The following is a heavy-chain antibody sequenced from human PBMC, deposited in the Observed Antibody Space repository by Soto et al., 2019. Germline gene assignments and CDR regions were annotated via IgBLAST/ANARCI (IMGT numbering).Heavy chain of an antibody. CDR3: ARWPLPPFTSLYDFWSGYYSPNDQYFDY. CDR1: GYTFTSYG. V-gene: IGHV1-18*01. Sequence: VASVKVSCKASGYTFTSYGISWVRQAPGQGLEWMGWISAYNGNTNYAQKLQGRVTMTTDTSTSTAYMELRSLRSDDTAVYYCARWPLPPFTSLYDFWSGYYSPNDQYFDYWGQGTLVTVSS. J-gene: IGHJ4*02. CDR2: ISAYNGNT. D-gene: IGHD3-3*01.